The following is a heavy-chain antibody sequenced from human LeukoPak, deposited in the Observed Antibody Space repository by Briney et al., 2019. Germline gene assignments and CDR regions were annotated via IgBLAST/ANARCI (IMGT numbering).Heavy chain of an antibody. CDR3: AAVSVDYGDSGFDF. CDR2: IKSKADGGTT. Sequence: PGGSLRLSCAASGFTFSNAWMSWVRQPPGKGLEWVGRIKSKADGGTTDYAEPVKGRVTISRDDSKSTLYLQMNSLKTEDTALYYCAAVSVDYGDSGFDFWGQGTLVTVSS. J-gene: IGHJ4*02. CDR1: GFTFSNAW. V-gene: IGHV3-15*01. D-gene: IGHD4-17*01.